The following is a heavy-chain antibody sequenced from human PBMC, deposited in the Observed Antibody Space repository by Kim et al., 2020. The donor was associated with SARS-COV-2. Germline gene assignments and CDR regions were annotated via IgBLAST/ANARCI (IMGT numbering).Heavy chain of an antibody. Sequence: ASVKVSCKASGYTFTSYGISWVRQAPGQGLEWMGWISAYNGNTNYAQKLQGRVIMTTDTSTSTAYMELRSLRSDDTAVYYCARVSSRELLSDYWGQGTLVTVSS. V-gene: IGHV1-18*04. CDR2: ISAYNGNT. D-gene: IGHD1-26*01. J-gene: IGHJ4*02. CDR3: ARVSSRELLSDY. CDR1: GYTFTSYG.